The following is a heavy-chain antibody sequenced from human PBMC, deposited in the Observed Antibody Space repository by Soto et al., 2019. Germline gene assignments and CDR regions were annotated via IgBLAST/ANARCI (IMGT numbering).Heavy chain of an antibody. Sequence: SETLSLTCTGSDDSISSSTYYWGWIRQPPGTGLEWIGSIYYSGSTYYNPSLKSRVTISVDTSKSQFSLKLSSVTAADTAVYYCAIHVYRAAGITYFDSWGQGTLVTVSS. CDR2: IYYSGST. V-gene: IGHV4-39*01. CDR1: DDSISSSTYY. D-gene: IGHD6-13*01. J-gene: IGHJ4*02. CDR3: AIHVYRAAGITYFDS.